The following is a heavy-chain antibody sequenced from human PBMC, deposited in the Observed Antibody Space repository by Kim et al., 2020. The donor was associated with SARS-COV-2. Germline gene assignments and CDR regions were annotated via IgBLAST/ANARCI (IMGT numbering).Heavy chain of an antibody. Sequence: NPSLKSRVTISVATSKNQFSLKLSSVTAADTAVYYCARARVGSGSYYDDYWGQGTLVTVSS. J-gene: IGHJ4*02. D-gene: IGHD3-10*01. V-gene: IGHV4-34*01. CDR3: ARARVGSGSYYDDY.